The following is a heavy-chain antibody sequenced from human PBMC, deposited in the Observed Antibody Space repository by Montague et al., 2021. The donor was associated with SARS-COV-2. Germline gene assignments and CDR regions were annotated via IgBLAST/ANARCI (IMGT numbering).Heavy chain of an antibody. CDR1: GYSISSGYY. J-gene: IGHJ4*02. CDR3: ARWYHGSGCYSH. V-gene: IGHV4-38-2*01. D-gene: IGHD3-10*01. CDR2: IYHSGGT. Sequence: SETLSLTCSVSGYSISSGYYWCWLRQPPGKGLEWIWKIYHSGGTYYRPSLESRVTVSVDTSKNQFSLMLSSVTAADTAVYYCARWYHGSGCYSHWGQGTLVTVSS.